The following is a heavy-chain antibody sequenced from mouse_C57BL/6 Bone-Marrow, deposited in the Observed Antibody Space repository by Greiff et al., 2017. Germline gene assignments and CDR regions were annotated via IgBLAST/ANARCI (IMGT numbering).Heavy chain of an antibody. CDR3: ARLYNWYYVDY. CDR2: IYPRDGST. V-gene: IGHV1-85*01. D-gene: IGHD1-3*01. Sequence: QVQLKESGPELVKPGASVKLSCKASGYTFTSYDINWVKQRPGQGLEWIGWIYPRDGSTKYNEKFKGKATLTVDTSSSTAYMQLHSLTSEDAAVCSSARLYNWYYVDYWGQGTTPTVSS. J-gene: IGHJ2*01. CDR1: GYTFTSYD.